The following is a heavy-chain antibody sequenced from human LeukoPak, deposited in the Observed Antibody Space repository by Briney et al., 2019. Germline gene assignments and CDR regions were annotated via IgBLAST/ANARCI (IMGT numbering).Heavy chain of an antibody. V-gene: IGHV4-34*01. Sequence: SETLSLTCAVYGGSFSGYYWSWIRQPPGKGLEWIGEINHSGSTNYNPSLKSRVTISVDTSKNQFSLKLSSVTAADTAVYYCARGKKHYYYYMGVWGKGTTVTVSS. CDR1: GGSFSGYY. J-gene: IGHJ6*03. CDR3: ARGKKHYYYYMGV. CDR2: INHSGST.